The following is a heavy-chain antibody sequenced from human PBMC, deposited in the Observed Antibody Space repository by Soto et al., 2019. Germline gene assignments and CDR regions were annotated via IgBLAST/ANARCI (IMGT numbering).Heavy chain of an antibody. V-gene: IGHV1-3*01. D-gene: IGHD5-12*01. CDR2: INAGNGNT. Sequence: VASVKVSCKASGYTFTSYAMHWVRQAPGQRLEWMGWINAGNGNTKYSQKFQGRVTITRDTSASTAYMELSSLRSEDTAVYYCAGVWVEMATIHYGMDVWGQGTTVTVSS. CDR1: GYTFTSYA. CDR3: AGVWVEMATIHYGMDV. J-gene: IGHJ6*02.